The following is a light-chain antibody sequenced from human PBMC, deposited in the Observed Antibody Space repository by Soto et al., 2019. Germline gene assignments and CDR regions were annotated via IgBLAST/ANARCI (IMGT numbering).Light chain of an antibody. CDR1: QSIGSW. CDR3: QQGDSFPIT. J-gene: IGKJ5*01. Sequence: DNRMNQSPSSMSASVGDRVTITCRASQSIGSWLAWYQQKPGTVPKLLIYAASSLQSGVPSRFSGSGAGTEFTLTITSLQPEDFGTYYCQQGDSFPITFGQGTRLEIK. CDR2: AAS. V-gene: IGKV1-12*01.